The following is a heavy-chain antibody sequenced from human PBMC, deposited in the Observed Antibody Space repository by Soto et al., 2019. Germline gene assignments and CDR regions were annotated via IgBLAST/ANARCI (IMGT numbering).Heavy chain of an antibody. CDR2: ISSSSSYI. CDR3: ACFIEDCSSTSCYGAFDI. D-gene: IGHD2-2*01. Sequence: GGSLRLSCAASGFTFSSYSMNWVRQAPGKGLEWVSSISSSSSYIYYADSVKGRFTISRDNAKNSLYLQMNSLRAEDTAVYYCACFIEDCSSTSCYGAFDIWGQGTMVTVSS. V-gene: IGHV3-21*01. CDR1: GFTFSSYS. J-gene: IGHJ3*02.